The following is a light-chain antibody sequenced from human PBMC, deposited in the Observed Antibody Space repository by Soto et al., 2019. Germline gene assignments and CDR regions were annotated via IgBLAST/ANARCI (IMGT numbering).Light chain of an antibody. CDR3: QQYNNWPPLT. CDR1: QSVSSN. J-gene: IGKJ4*01. V-gene: IGKV3-15*01. Sequence: EIVMTQSPATLSVSPGERATLSCRASQSVSSNLAWYQQKPGQAPRLLIYGASTRATGIQARFSGSGSGTEFTHTISSLQSEDFAVYYCQQYNNWPPLTFGGGTKVEIK. CDR2: GAS.